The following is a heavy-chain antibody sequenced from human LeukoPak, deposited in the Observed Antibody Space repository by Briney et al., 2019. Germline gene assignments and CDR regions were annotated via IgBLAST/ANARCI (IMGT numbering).Heavy chain of an antibody. D-gene: IGHD2-2*01. J-gene: IGHJ4*02. V-gene: IGHV1-2*06. CDR1: GYTFTGYY. CDR3: ARDDCSSTSCSRDFDY. CDR2: INPNSGGT. Sequence: GASVKVSCKASGYTFTGYYMHWVRQAPGQGLEWMGRINPNSGGTNYAQKFQGRVTMTRDTSISTAYMELSRLRSDDTAVYYCARDDCSSTSCSRDFDYWGQGTLVTVSS.